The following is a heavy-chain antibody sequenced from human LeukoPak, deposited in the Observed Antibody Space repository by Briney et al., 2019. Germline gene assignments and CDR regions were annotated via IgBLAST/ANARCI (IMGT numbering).Heavy chain of an antibody. CDR3: AKGNYYFDY. J-gene: IGHJ4*02. CDR2: IKQDGSEK. Sequence: GGSLRLSCAASGFTFSSYWMSWVRQAPGKGLEWVANIKQDGSEKYYVDSVKGRFTISRDNSKNTLYLQMNSLRAEDTAVYYCAKGNYYFDYWGQGTLVTVSS. D-gene: IGHD1-7*01. CDR1: GFTFSSYW. V-gene: IGHV3-7*03.